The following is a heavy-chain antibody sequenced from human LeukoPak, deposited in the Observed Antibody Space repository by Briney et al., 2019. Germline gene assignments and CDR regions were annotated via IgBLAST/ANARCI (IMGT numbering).Heavy chain of an antibody. CDR2: ITSSSSTK. J-gene: IGHJ6*02. V-gene: IGHV3-48*02. CDR3: ARIGGPGYYYYGMDV. CDR1: GFTFSSYS. D-gene: IGHD3-10*01. Sequence: GGSLRLSCAASGFTFSSYSMNWVRQAPGKGLEWISFITSSSSTKYYTDSVKGRFTISRDNAKNALYLQVNSLRDEDTAVYYCARIGGPGYYYYGMDVWGQGTTVTVSS.